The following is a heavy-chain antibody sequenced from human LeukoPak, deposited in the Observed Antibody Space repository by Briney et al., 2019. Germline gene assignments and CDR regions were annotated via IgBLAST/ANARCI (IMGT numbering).Heavy chain of an antibody. V-gene: IGHV3-74*01. CDR1: GFTFSSYW. Sequence: GGSLRLSCAASGFTFSSYWMHWVRQAPGKGLVWVSRINTDGSDTTYADSVKGRFTISRDNAKNSLYLQMNSLRAEDTALYYCARRYCSGGSCYLAADYWGQGTLVTVSS. D-gene: IGHD2-15*01. J-gene: IGHJ4*02. CDR2: INTDGSDT. CDR3: ARRYCSGGSCYLAADY.